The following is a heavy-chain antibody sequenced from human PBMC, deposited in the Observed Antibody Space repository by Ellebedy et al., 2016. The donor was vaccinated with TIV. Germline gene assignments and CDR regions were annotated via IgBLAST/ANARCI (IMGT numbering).Heavy chain of an antibody. CDR2: IKQDGSEK. J-gene: IGHJ4*02. CDR1: GFTFSSYS. D-gene: IGHD6-19*01. V-gene: IGHV3-7*01. CDR3: EKSIAGAGSL. Sequence: GGSLRLSCAASGFTFSSYSMNWVRQAPGKGLEWVANIKQDGSEKYYVDSVKGRFTISRDNAKNSLYLHMNSLRAEDTAVYYCEKSIAGAGSLWGQGTLVTVSS.